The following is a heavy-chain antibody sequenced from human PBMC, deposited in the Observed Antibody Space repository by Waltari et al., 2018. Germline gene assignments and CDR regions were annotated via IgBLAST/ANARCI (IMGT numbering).Heavy chain of an antibody. J-gene: IGHJ3*02. CDR2: IYHSGST. Sequence: QVQLQESGPGLVKPSETLSLTCTVSGYSISSGYYWGWIRQPPGKGLEWIGSIYHSGSTYYNPSLKSRVTISVDTSKNQFSLKLSSVTAADTAVYYCARTRGKNAFDIWGQGTMVTASS. V-gene: IGHV4-38-2*02. CDR3: ARTRGKNAFDI. D-gene: IGHD3-16*01. CDR1: GYSISSGYY.